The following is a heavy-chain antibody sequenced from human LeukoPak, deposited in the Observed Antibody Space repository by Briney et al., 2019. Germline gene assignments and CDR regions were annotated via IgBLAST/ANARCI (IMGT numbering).Heavy chain of an antibody. CDR1: GFTFSSYG. V-gene: IGHV3-23*01. J-gene: IGHJ4*02. Sequence: PGGSLRLSCAASGFTFSSYGMSWVRQAPEKGLEWVSAISGSGGSTYFGHSVKGRFTISRDNSKNTMYLQMNSLRAEDTAVYYCAKDIVQRWPHTTHDYWGQGTLVTVSS. CDR2: ISGSGGST. D-gene: IGHD5-24*01. CDR3: AKDIVQRWPHTTHDY.